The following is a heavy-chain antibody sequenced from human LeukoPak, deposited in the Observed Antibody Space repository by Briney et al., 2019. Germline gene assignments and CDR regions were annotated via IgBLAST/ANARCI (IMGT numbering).Heavy chain of an antibody. CDR1: GGSISSYY. J-gene: IGHJ5*02. CDR3: ARAVKYYYDSSGYPKWFDP. CDR2: IYYSGST. V-gene: IGHV4-59*01. D-gene: IGHD3-22*01. Sequence: SETLSLTCTVSGGSISSYYWSWIRQPPGKGLEWIGYIYYSGSTNYNPSLKSRVTMSVDTSKNQFSLKLSSVTAADTAVYYCARAVKYYYDSSGYPKWFDPWGQGTLVSVSS.